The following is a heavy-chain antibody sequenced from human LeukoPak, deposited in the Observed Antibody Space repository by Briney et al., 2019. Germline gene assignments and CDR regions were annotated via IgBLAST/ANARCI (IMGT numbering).Heavy chain of an antibody. J-gene: IGHJ4*02. Sequence: GGSLRLSCAASGFTFSSYAMSWVRQAPGKGLEWVSATSGSGGSTYYADSVKGRFTISRDNSKNTLYLQMNSLRAEDTAVYYCAKGPDIVVVPAAIWGQGTLVTVSS. CDR3: AKGPDIVVVPAAI. CDR2: TSGSGGST. V-gene: IGHV3-23*01. D-gene: IGHD2-2*01. CDR1: GFTFSSYA.